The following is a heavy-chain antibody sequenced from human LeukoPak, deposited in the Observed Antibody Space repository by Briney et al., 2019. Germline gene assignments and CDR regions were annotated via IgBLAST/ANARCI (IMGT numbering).Heavy chain of an antibody. D-gene: IGHD5/OR15-5a*01. Sequence: PSETLSLTCSVSGGSISNYYWGWIRQAPGKGLEWIGSIYYSGSTYYNPSLKSRVTISVDTSKNQFSLKLSSVTAADTAVYYCSVFDYWGQGTLVTVSS. CDR1: GGSISNYY. CDR3: SVFDY. J-gene: IGHJ4*02. CDR2: IYYSGST. V-gene: IGHV4-39*03.